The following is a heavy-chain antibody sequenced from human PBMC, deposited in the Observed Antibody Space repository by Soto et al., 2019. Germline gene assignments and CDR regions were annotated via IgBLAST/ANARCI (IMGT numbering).Heavy chain of an antibody. J-gene: IGHJ4*02. CDR3: ARAPGYSSSSRPFAY. D-gene: IGHD6-13*01. CDR2: IYYSGST. CDR1: GGAISSYY. Sequence: QVQLQESGPGLVKPSETLSLTCTVSGGAISSYYWSWIRQPPGKGLEWIGYIYYSGSTNYNPSLKSRVTISVDTSKNQVSLQLSSVTAADTAVYYGARAPGYSSSSRPFAYWGQGTLVTVSS. V-gene: IGHV4-59*01.